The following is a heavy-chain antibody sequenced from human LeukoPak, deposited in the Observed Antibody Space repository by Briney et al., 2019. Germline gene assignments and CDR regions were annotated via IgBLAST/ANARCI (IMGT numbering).Heavy chain of an antibody. D-gene: IGHD5-24*01. V-gene: IGHV4-39*01. CDR3: ARPPIFDY. CDR2: IYYSGST. J-gene: IGHJ4*02. CDR1: GFTFSSYE. Sequence: PGGSLRLSCAASGFTFSSYEMSWVRQARGKGLEWIGSIYYSGSTYYNPPLKSRVTISVDTSKNQFSLKLSSVTAADTAVYYCARPPIFDYWGQGTLVTVSS.